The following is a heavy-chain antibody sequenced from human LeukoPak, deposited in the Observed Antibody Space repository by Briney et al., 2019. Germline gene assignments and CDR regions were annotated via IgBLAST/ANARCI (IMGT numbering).Heavy chain of an antibody. D-gene: IGHD1-1*01. J-gene: IGHJ6*02. CDR1: GGTFSSYA. V-gene: IGHV1-69*13. CDR3: ARDFRRYESRFYCYYGMDV. CDR2: IIPIFGTA. Sequence: GASVKVSCKASGGTFSSYAISWVRQAPGQGLEWMGGIIPIFGTANYAQKFQGRVTITADESTSTAYMELSSLRSEDTAVYYCARDFRRYESRFYCYYGMDVWGQGTTVTVSS.